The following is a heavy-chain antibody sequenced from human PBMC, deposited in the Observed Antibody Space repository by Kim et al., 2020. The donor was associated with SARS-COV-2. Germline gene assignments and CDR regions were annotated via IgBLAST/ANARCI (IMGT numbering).Heavy chain of an antibody. D-gene: IGHD3-3*01. J-gene: IGHJ4*02. Sequence: THYAGSVMGRFTISRDSSRNTVFLRMNSLRADDTAVYYCARGGLTSGFDYWGQGTLVTVSS. CDR2: T. CDR3: ARGGLTSGFDY. V-gene: IGHV3-23*01.